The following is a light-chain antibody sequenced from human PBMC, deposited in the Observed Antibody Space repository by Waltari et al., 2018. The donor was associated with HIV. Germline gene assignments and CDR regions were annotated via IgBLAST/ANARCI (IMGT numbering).Light chain of an antibody. CDR3: QQYYSTPRT. CDR2: RAS. CDR1: QSVLYSTNNKNY. V-gene: IGKV4-1*01. J-gene: IGKJ1*01. Sequence: DLVMTQSPDSLAVSLGERATINCKSSQSVLYSTNNKNYLAWYQQKPGQPPKLLIYRASTLESGVPDRFSGSGSGTDFTLTSSNLQAEDVPVYSCQQYYSTPRTFGQGTKVEIK.